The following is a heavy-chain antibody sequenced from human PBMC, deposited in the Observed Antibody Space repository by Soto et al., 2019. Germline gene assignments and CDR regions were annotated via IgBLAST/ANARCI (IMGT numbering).Heavy chain of an antibody. CDR3: ARASPGMDV. CDR1: QFTFSNYW. CDR2: INQDGSEK. Sequence: GGSLRLSCAGSQFTFSNYWMNWVRQAPGKGLEWVANINQDGSEKYYVDSVKGRFTISRDIAKNSLFLQMNSLRADDAAVYYCARASPGMDVWGQGTTVTVSS. J-gene: IGHJ6*02. V-gene: IGHV3-7*01.